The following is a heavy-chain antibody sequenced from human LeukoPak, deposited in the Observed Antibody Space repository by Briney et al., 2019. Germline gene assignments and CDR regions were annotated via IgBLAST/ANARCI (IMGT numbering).Heavy chain of an antibody. CDR3: ARSGGHDAFDI. D-gene: IGHD4-23*01. V-gene: IGHV4-59*01. CDR2: IYYSGST. J-gene: IGHJ3*02. Sequence: SETLSLTCTVSGGSISSYFWSWVRQPPGKGLEWIGYIYYSGSTNYNPSLKSRVTISVDTSKNQFSLKLASVTTADTAVYYCARSGGHDAFDIWGQGTMVTVS. CDR1: GGSISSYF.